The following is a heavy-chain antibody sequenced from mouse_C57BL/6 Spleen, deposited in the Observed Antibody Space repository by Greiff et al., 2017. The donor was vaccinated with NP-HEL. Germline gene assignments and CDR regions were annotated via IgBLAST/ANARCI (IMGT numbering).Heavy chain of an antibody. CDR3: AAPGSSVRWSFDV. D-gene: IGHD1-1*01. CDR2: IDPSDSDT. V-gene: IGHV1-69*01. CDR1: GYTFTSYW. Sequence: QVQLQQPGAELVMPGASVKLSCKASGYTFTSYWMHWVKQRPGQGLEWIGEIDPSDSDTNYNQKFKGKSTLTVDKSSSTAYMQLSSLTSEDSAVYYCAAPGSSVRWSFDVWGTGTTVTVSS. J-gene: IGHJ1*03.